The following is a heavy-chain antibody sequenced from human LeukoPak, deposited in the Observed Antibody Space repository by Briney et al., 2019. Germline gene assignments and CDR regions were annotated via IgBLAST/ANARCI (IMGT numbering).Heavy chain of an antibody. CDR3: ARSGRGGAFDI. J-gene: IGHJ3*02. D-gene: IGHD1-26*01. CDR2: INSDGSST. Sequence: GGSPRLSCAASGFTFSSYWMHWVRQAPGKGLVWVSRINSDGSSTSYADSVKGRFTISRDNAKNTLYLQMNSLRAEDTAVYYCARSGRGGAFDIWGHGTMVTVSS. CDR1: GFTFSSYW. V-gene: IGHV3-74*01.